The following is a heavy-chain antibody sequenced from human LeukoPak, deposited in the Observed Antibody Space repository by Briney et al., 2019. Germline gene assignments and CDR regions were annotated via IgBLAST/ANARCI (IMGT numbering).Heavy chain of an antibody. CDR2: INTDGSTT. D-gene: IGHD7-27*01. CDR3: AKERGFDGDLEY. J-gene: IGHJ4*02. V-gene: IGHV3-74*01. CDR1: GFTFSTYW. Sequence: GGSLRLSCAGSGFTFSTYWMHWVRQAPGGGLVWVSGINTDGSTTSYADSVKGRFTISRDNAKNTVYLQMSSLRAEDTAVYYCAKERGFDGDLEYWGQGALVTVSS.